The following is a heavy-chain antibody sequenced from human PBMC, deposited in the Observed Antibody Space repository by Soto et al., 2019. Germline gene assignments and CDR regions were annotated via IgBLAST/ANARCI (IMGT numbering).Heavy chain of an antibody. V-gene: IGHV3-23*01. Sequence: GGSPGVSSAAPGFTFSSYEMSWVRVAPGKGLEWVSAISGSGGSTYYADSVKGRFTISRDNSKNTLYLQMNSLRAAETALQYCATSVGATRKSGYWAQGFLVT. CDR2: ISGSGGST. J-gene: IGHJ4*02. D-gene: IGHD1-26*01. CDR3: ATSVGATRKSGY. CDR1: GFTFSSYE.